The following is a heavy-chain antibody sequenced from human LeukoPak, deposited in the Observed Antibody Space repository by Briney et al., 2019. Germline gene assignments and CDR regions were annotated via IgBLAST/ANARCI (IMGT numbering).Heavy chain of an antibody. Sequence: SQTLSLTCAISGASVSSNSAAWNWIRQSPSRGLEWLGRTYYRSKWYNDYAVSVKSRVAINPDTAKNQISLQLNSVTPEDTAVYYCASSGSYRFDYWGQGTLVTVSS. CDR2: TYYRSKWYN. D-gene: IGHD1-26*01. CDR1: GASVSSNSAA. J-gene: IGHJ4*02. V-gene: IGHV6-1*01. CDR3: ASSGSYRFDY.